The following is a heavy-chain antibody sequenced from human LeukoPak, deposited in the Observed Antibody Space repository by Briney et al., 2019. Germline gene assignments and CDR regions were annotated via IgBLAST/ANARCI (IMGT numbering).Heavy chain of an antibody. V-gene: IGHV1-69*06. D-gene: IGHD6-13*01. CDR2: IIPIFGTA. CDR3: ASAGGRIAAYFDY. CDR1: GYTFTSYG. J-gene: IGHJ4*02. Sequence: SVKVSCKASGYTFTSYGISWVRQAPGQGLEWMGGIIPIFGTANYAQKFQGRVTITADKSTSTAYMELSRLRSEDTAVYYCASAGGRIAAYFDYWGQGTLVTVSS.